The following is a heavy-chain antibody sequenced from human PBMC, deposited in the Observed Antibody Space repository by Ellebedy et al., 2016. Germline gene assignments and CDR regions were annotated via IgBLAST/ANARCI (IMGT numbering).Heavy chain of an antibody. V-gene: IGHV4-34*09. D-gene: IGHD2-2*01. CDR3: ASERLSSTSFDLAFDI. CDR1: GGSFSGYY. Sequence: SETLSLXXAVYGGSFSGYYWSWIRQPPGKGLEWIGEINHSGSTNYNPSLKSRVTISVDTSKNQFSLKLSSVTAADTAVYYCASERLSSTSFDLAFDIWGQGTMVTVSS. CDR2: INHSGST. J-gene: IGHJ3*02.